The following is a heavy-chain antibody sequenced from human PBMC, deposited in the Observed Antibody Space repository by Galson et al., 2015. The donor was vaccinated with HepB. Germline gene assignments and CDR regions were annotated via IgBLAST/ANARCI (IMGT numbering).Heavy chain of an antibody. CDR2: IYPGDSDP. J-gene: IGHJ3*02. D-gene: IGHD1-26*01. V-gene: IGHV5-51*01. CDR1: GYSFTSYW. Sequence: QSGAEVKKPGESLKISCKGSGYSFTSYWIGWVRQMPGKGLEWMGIIYPGDSDPRYSPSLQGQVTISADKSISTAYLQWSSLRASDTAMYYCARGSIVGGNTNAFDIWGQGTMVTVSS. CDR3: ARGSIVGGNTNAFDI.